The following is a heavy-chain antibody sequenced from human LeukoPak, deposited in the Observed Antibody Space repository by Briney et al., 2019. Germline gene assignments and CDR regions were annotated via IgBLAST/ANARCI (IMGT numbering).Heavy chain of an antibody. CDR2: IIPIFGTA. J-gene: IGHJ5*02. CDR3: ARVAAPGNRFWFDP. Sequence: SVKVSCKASGGTFSSYAISWVRQAPGQGLEWMGGIIPIFGTANYAQKFQGRVTITADESTSTAYMELSSLRSEDTAVYYCARVAAPGNRFWFDPWGQGTLVTVSS. V-gene: IGHV1-69*13. CDR1: GGTFSSYA. D-gene: IGHD6-13*01.